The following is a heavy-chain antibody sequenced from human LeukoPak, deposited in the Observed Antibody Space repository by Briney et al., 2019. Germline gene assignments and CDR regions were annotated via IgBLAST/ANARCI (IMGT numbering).Heavy chain of an antibody. CDR3: ARPMSGYSYGYGYAFDI. D-gene: IGHD5-18*01. V-gene: IGHV5-51*01. Sequence: GESLKISCKGSGYSFTSYWIGWVRQMPGKGLGWMGIIYPGDSDTRYSPSFQGQVTISADKSISTAYLQWSSLKASDTAMYYCARPMSGYSYGYGYAFDIWGQGAMVTVSS. CDR1: GYSFTSYW. J-gene: IGHJ3*02. CDR2: IYPGDSDT.